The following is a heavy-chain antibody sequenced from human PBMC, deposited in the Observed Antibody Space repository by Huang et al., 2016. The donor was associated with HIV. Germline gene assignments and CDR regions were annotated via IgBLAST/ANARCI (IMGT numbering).Heavy chain of an antibody. J-gene: IGHJ5*02. D-gene: IGHD1-26*01. CDR2: INPTTGAT. CDR3: ARGVGANKGVLIDYFDP. CDR1: GYTFGAYY. V-gene: IGHV1-46*03. Sequence: QVQLVQSGAEVKKPGASVKVSCKASGYTFGAYYMHWVRLAPGQGLVWMGKINPTTGATIYAQNVQGRVTMTRDTSTRMAYMELSSLRFDDTAMYYCARGVGANKGVLIDYFDPWGQGTLVTVSS.